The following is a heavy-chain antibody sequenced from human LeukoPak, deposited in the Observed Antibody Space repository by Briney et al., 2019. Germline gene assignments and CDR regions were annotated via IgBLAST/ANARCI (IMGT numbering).Heavy chain of an antibody. D-gene: IGHD1-14*01. J-gene: IGHJ4*02. V-gene: IGHV3-53*01. CDR1: GFTVITND. CDR3: ARGVEPLAANTLAY. CDR2: LYSDGNT. Sequence: PGVPLRLSCAASGFTVITNDMTWVPQAPGKGLEWVSVLYSDGNTKYADSVQGRFTISRDNSKNTLYLEMNSLSPDDTAVYYCARGVEPLAANTLAYWGQGTLVTVSS.